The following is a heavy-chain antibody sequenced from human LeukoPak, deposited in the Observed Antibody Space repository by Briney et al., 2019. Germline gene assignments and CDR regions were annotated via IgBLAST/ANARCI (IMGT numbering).Heavy chain of an antibody. CDR3: AKYCISADCYANWFGP. V-gene: IGHV3-15*01. CDR1: GFTLSRAW. CDR2: SRSKTDGGTT. J-gene: IGHJ5*02. Sequence: GGSLRLSCAGSGFTLSRAWMTWVRQAPGKGLEWVGLSRSKTDGGTTDYAAPVKGRFTISRDDSKNTLYLQMSSLKTEDTAVYYCAKYCISADCYANWFGPWGQGTLVTVSS. D-gene: IGHD2-2*01.